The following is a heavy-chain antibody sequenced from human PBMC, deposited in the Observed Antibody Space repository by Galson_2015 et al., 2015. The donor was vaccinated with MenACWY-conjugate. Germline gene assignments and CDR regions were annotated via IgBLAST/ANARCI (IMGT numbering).Heavy chain of an antibody. CDR3: ARDFRGGFVDY. J-gene: IGHJ4*02. CDR1: GFTFSSYW. D-gene: IGHD3-16*01. Sequence: SLRLSCAASGFTFSSYWMSWVRQAPGKGLEWVANIKQDGSEKDYVDSVKGRFTISRDNAKNALYLQMNSLRAEDTAVYYCARDFRGGFVDYWGQGTLVTVSS. CDR2: IKQDGSEK. V-gene: IGHV3-7*03.